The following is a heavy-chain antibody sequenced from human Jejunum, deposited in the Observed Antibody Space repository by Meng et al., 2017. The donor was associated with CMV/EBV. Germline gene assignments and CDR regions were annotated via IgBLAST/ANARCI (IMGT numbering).Heavy chain of an antibody. CDR1: TFTTRA. J-gene: IGHJ6*02. CDR2: ISFDGRNT. V-gene: IGHV3-30*04. Sequence: TFTTRAMHWVRQAPGRGLEWVGLISFDGRNTHYADSVKGRFTISRDNSKNTLYLQMNSLRSEDTAVFYCARGADDHNNWYYGADVWGQGTTVTVSS. CDR3: ARGADDHNNWYYGADV. D-gene: IGHD4-11*01.